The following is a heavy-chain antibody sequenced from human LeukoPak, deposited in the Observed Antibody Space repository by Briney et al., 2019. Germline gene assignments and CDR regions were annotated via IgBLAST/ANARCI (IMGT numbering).Heavy chain of an antibody. V-gene: IGHV3-30*02. J-gene: IGHJ4*02. D-gene: IGHD3-3*01. CDR3: ASFTIFGVVISY. Sequence: GGSLRLSCAASGFTFSSYGMHWVRQAPGKGLAWVAFIRYDGSNKYYADSVKGRFTISRDNSKNTLYLQMNSLRAEDTAVYYCASFTIFGVVISYWGQGTLVTVSS. CDR2: IRYDGSNK. CDR1: GFTFSSYG.